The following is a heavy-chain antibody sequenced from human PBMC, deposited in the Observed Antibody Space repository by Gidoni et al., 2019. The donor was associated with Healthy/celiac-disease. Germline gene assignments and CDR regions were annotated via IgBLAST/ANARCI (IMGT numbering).Heavy chain of an antibody. D-gene: IGHD2-21*02. CDR3: ARHLREVVTAIPRGFDP. J-gene: IGHJ5*02. V-gene: IGHV4-39*01. Sequence: QLQLQESGPGLVKPSETLSLTCTVSGGSISSSSYYWGWIRQPPGKGLEWIGSIYYSGSTYYNPSLKSRVTISVDTSKNQFSLKLSSVTAADTAVYYCARHLREVVTAIPRGFDPWGQGTLVTVSS. CDR1: GGSISSSSYY. CDR2: IYYSGST.